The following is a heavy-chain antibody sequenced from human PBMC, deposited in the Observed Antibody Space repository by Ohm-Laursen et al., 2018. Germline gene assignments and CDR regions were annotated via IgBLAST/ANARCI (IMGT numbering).Heavy chain of an antibody. J-gene: IGHJ4*02. CDR1: GFTFSSYW. CDR3: AKYYDFWGGQGFDY. Sequence: SLRLSCAASGFTFSSYWMSWVRQAPGKGLEWVANIKQDGGQQYYVDSVKGRFTISRDNAKNSLYLQMNSLRAEDTAVYYCAKYYDFWGGQGFDYWGQGTLVTVSS. D-gene: IGHD3-3*01. V-gene: IGHV3-7*01. CDR2: IKQDGGQQ.